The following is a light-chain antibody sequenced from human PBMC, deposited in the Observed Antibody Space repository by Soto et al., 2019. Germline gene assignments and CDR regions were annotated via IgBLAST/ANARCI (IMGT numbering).Light chain of an antibody. V-gene: IGKV3-11*01. CDR2: DAS. Sequence: EIVLTQSPATLSLSPGERATLSCRASQSVSSYLAWYQQKPGQAPRLLIYDASNRATGIPARFSGSGSGTDFTLTISSLEPEDFAVYYGQQRSNWPLTFGGVTKVDIK. CDR3: QQRSNWPLT. J-gene: IGKJ4*01. CDR1: QSVSSY.